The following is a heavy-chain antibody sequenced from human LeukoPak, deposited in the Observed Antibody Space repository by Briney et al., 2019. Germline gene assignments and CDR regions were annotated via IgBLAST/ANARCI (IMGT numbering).Heavy chain of an antibody. CDR2: ISSSSSYI. CDR1: GFTFSSYS. D-gene: IGHD3-10*01. J-gene: IGHJ3*02. Sequence: GGSLRLSCAASGFTFSSYSMNWVRQAPGKGLEWVSSISSSSSYIYYADSVKGRFTISRDNAKNSLYLQMNSLRAEDTAVYYCARTMVRGVTHDAFDIWGQGTMVTVSS. CDR3: ARTMVRGVTHDAFDI. V-gene: IGHV3-21*01.